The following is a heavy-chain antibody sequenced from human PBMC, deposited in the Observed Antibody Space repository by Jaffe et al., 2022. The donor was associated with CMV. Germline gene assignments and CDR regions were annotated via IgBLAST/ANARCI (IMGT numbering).Heavy chain of an antibody. CDR1: GFTFSSYW. CDR2: IKQDGSEK. D-gene: IGHD3-3*01. V-gene: IGHV3-7*04. Sequence: EVQLVESGGGLVQPGGSLRLSCAASGFTFSSYWMSWVRQAPGKGLEWVANIKQDGSEKYYVDSVKGRFTISRDNAKNSLYLQMNSLRAEDTAVYYCARGAEMEWLLPQPLYYYYGMDVWGQGTTVTVSS. CDR3: ARGAEMEWLLPQPLYYYYGMDV. J-gene: IGHJ6*02.